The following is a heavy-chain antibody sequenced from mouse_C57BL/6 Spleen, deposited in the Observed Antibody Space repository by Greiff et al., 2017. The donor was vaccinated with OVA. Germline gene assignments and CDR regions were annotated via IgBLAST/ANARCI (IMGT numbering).Heavy chain of an antibody. CDR1: GYTFTSYD. J-gene: IGHJ4*01. Sequence: VKLVESGPELVKPGASVKLSCKASGYTFTSYDINWVKQRPGQGLEWIGWIYPRDGSTKYNEKFKGKATLTVDTSSSTAYMELHSLTSEDSAVYFCARLSYYSNYYYAMDYWGQGTSVTVSS. D-gene: IGHD2-5*01. V-gene: IGHV1-85*01. CDR3: ARLSYYSNYYYAMDY. CDR2: IYPRDGST.